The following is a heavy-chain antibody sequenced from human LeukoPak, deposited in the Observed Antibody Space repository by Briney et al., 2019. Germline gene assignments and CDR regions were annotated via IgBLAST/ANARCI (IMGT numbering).Heavy chain of an antibody. Sequence: GGSLRLSCAASGFTFSSYWMSWVRQAPGKGLEWVANIKEDGSGKYYVDSVKGRFTISRDNAKNSLYLQMNSLRAEDTAMYYCARHIPRGNNFFDYWGQGTLVTVSS. J-gene: IGHJ4*02. V-gene: IGHV3-7*01. CDR2: IKEDGSGK. CDR1: GFTFSSYW. D-gene: IGHD3-16*01. CDR3: ARHIPRGNNFFDY.